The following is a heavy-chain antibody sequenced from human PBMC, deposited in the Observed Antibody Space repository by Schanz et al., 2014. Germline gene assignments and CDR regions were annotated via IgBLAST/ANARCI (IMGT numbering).Heavy chain of an antibody. V-gene: IGHV3-74*01. CDR2: INSAGSNT. Sequence: EVQLVQSGGGLVQPGGSLRLSCAASGFTFSSHWMHWVRQDPGKGLVWVALINSAGSNTDYADSVTGRFTISRDNAKNTLYLQMNTLRAEDTAVYYCARKMKLGVYGGKGHDSLDIWGQGTMVTVSS. CDR1: GFTFSSHW. CDR3: ARKMKLGVYGGKGHDSLDI. J-gene: IGHJ3*02. D-gene: IGHD4-17*01.